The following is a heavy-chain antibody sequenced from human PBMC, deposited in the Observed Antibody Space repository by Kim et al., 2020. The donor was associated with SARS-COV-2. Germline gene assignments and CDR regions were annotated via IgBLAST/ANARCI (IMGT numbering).Heavy chain of an antibody. CDR3: AKDHHSSGWPTFDY. V-gene: IGHV3-23*01. Sequence: GGSLRLSCVASGFTFSRYAMSWVRQAPGKEPEWIASVNNGGNAYYADSVQGRFTVSRDNSANTLNLHMNSLRAEDTALYYCAKDHHSSGWPTFDYWAREP. D-gene: IGHD6-19*01. CDR2: VNNGGNA. CDR1: GFTFSRYA. J-gene: IGHJ4*02.